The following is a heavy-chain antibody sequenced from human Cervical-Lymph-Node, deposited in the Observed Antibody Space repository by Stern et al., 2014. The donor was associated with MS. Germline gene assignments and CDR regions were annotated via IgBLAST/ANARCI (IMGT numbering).Heavy chain of an antibody. Sequence: QVQLQESGPGLVRPFPLPSLTCIVSGGSISSYYWSWIRQPPGTGLEWVGHMYCSGSANYNPSLKSRVTITVDMSKNQFSLKLSSVTAADTAVYYCARAPYDYTNWYGMDVWGQGTTVYVSS. CDR2: MYCSGSA. V-gene: IGHV4-59*07. CDR3: ARAPYDYTNWYGMDV. J-gene: IGHJ6*02. CDR1: GGSISSYY. D-gene: IGHD4-11*01.